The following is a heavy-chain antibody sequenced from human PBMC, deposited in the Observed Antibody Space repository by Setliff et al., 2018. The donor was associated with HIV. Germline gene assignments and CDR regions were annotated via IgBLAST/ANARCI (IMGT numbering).Heavy chain of an antibody. Sequence: ASVKVSCKASGYTFTSYAMHWVRQAPGQRLEWMGWINAGNGNTKYSQKFQGRVTITRDTSASTAYMELSSLTSADTAVYYCARDFPYSGSRYFDYWGQGTLVTVSS. CDR1: GYTFTSYA. CDR2: INAGNGNT. D-gene: IGHD6-25*01. J-gene: IGHJ4*02. V-gene: IGHV1-3*01. CDR3: ARDFPYSGSRYFDY.